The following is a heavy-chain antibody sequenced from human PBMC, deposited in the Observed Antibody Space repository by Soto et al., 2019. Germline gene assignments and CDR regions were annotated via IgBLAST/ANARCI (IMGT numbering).Heavy chain of an antibody. V-gene: IGHV1-2*02. CDR3: ARQLAYCGGDCYTEPIDY. Sequence: GASVKVYCKASGYTFVAYYVFWVRQSPGHGLEWMGWINPKTGDTNYAQNFQGRVTMTRDTSVTTAYMELSRLTSDDTALYYCARQLAYCGGDCYTEPIDYWGQGTPVTVSS. CDR2: INPKTGDT. J-gene: IGHJ4*02. CDR1: GYTFVAYY. D-gene: IGHD2-21*02.